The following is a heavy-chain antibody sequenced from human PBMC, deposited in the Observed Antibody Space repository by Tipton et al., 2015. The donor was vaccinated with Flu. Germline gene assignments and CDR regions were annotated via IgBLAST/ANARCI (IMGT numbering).Heavy chain of an antibody. D-gene: IGHD3-9*01. V-gene: IGHV4-59*01. Sequence: TLSLTCTVSGGSISSYYWSWIRQPPGKGLEWIGYIYYSGSTNYNPSLKSRVTISVDTSKNQFSLKLSSVTAADTAVYYCARELRYFDSTPGAFDIWGQGTMVTVSS. CDR2: IYYSGST. J-gene: IGHJ3*02. CDR3: ARELRYFDSTPGAFDI. CDR1: GGSISSYY.